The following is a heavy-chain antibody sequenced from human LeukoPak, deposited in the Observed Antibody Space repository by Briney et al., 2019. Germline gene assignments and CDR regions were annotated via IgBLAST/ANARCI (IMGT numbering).Heavy chain of an antibody. CDR3: ARDSPYSSGWYSTFDY. D-gene: IGHD6-19*01. J-gene: IGHJ4*02. CDR2: IYYSGST. Sequence: SETLSLTCTVSGGSISSHYWSWIRQPPGRGLDWLGFIYYSGSTNYNPSLKSRVTISVDTSKNQFSLKLSSVTAADTAEYYCARDSPYSSGWYSTFDYWGQGTLVTVSS. V-gene: IGHV4-59*11. CDR1: GGSISSHY.